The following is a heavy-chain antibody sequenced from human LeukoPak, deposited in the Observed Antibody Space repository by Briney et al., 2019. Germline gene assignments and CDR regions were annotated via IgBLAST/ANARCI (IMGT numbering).Heavy chain of an antibody. CDR2: INHSGST. J-gene: IGHJ4*02. D-gene: IGHD3-22*01. CDR3: ARALPNRPYYYDSSGYPSFDY. CDR1: GGSISSGGYY. Sequence: SETLSLACTVSGGSISSGGYYWSWIRQPPGKGLEWIGEINHSGSTNYNPSLKSRVTISVDTSKNQFSLKLSSVTAADTAVYYCARALPNRPYYYDSSGYPSFDYWGQGTLVTVSS. V-gene: IGHV4-39*07.